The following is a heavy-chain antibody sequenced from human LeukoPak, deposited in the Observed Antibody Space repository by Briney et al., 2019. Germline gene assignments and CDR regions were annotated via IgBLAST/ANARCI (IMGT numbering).Heavy chain of an antibody. J-gene: IGHJ4*02. CDR1: GFTISSYG. CDR3: AKGPEYYYDSSGWSDY. CDR2: ISSDGSNK. D-gene: IGHD3-22*01. Sequence: GGSLRLSYAASGFTISSYGMHWVRQAPGKGLEWVVVISSDGSNKYYADSVKGRFTVSRDNSKNTLYLQMNSLRAEDTAVYYCAKGPEYYYDSSGWSDYWGQGTLVTVSS. V-gene: IGHV3-30*18.